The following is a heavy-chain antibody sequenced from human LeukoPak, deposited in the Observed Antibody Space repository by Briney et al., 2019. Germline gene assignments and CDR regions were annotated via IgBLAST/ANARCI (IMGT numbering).Heavy chain of an antibody. CDR3: ARGRWLQLYYMDV. Sequence: SVKVSCKASGGTFSNYAISWVRQAPGQGLEWMGGSIPIFGTTKYAQKFQGRVTIATDESTSTAYMELSSLRSEDTAVYYCARGRWLQLYYMDVWGKGTTVTVSS. CDR1: GGTFSNYA. V-gene: IGHV1-69*05. D-gene: IGHD5-24*01. CDR2: SIPIFGTT. J-gene: IGHJ6*03.